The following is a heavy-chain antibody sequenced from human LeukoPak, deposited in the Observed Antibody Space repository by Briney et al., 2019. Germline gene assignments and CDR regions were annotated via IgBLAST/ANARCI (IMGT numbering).Heavy chain of an antibody. Sequence: GGSLRLSCSASGFTFSSCAMSWVRQAPGKGLQWVSSITGSGATSYYADSVRGRFIVSRDNSKNPLYLEMNSLRADDTAVYFCAKESTQVIEVYFDSWGQGTLVTVSS. CDR3: AKESTQVIEVYFDS. CDR1: GFTFSSCA. J-gene: IGHJ4*02. D-gene: IGHD3-22*01. V-gene: IGHV3-23*01. CDR2: ITGSGATS.